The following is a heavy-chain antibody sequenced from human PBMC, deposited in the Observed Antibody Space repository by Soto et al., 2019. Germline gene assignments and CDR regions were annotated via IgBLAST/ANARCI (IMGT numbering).Heavy chain of an antibody. Sequence: GASVKVSCKASGDTFTSYGISWVRQAPGQGLEWMGWISAYNGNTNYAQKLQGRVTMTTDTSTSTAYMELRSLRSDDTAVYYCARYYYDSSGYGWFEPWGQGTLVTVSS. CDR3: ARYYYDSSGYGWFEP. V-gene: IGHV1-18*01. CDR1: GDTFTSYG. J-gene: IGHJ5*02. CDR2: ISAYNGNT. D-gene: IGHD3-22*01.